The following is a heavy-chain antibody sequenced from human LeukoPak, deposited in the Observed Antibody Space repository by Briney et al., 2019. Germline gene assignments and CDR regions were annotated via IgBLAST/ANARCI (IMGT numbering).Heavy chain of an antibody. CDR1: GFTFSSYS. CDR2: ISSSSSYI. V-gene: IGHV3-21*01. J-gene: IGHJ6*03. D-gene: IGHD2-15*01. CDR3: AREVVAARIRYYYYYMDV. Sequence: GGSLRLSCAASGFTFSSYSMNWVRQAPGKGLEWVSSISSSSSYIYYADSVKGRFTISRDNAKNSLYLQMNSLRAEDTAVYYCAREVVAARIRYYYYYMDVWGKGTTVTVSS.